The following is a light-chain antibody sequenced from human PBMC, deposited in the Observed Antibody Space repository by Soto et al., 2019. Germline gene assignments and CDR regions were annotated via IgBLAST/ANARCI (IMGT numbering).Light chain of an antibody. CDR2: GAS. J-gene: IGKJ1*01. V-gene: IGKV3D-15*01. CDR1: QSVSSN. Sequence: EIVMTQSPATLSVSPGERATLSCRASQSVSSNLAWYQQKPGQAPSLLIYGASTRATGIPARFSGSGSGTEFTLTISSLQSEDFAVYYCQQYNNWSVTFGQGTKVEIK. CDR3: QQYNNWSVT.